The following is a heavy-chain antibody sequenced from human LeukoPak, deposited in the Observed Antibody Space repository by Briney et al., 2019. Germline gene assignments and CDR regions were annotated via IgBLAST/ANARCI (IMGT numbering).Heavy chain of an antibody. D-gene: IGHD1-20*01. CDR3: MRDNNCHFDY. Sequence: PGGSLRLSCAASGFTFSDYWMSWVRQAPGKGPEWVANIKVDGTEKNYVYSVKGRFTISRDNAKNSLYLQMNSLSAEDTAVYYCMRDNNCHFDYWGQGTLVTVSS. CDR1: GFTFSDYW. V-gene: IGHV3-7*01. CDR2: IKVDGTEK. J-gene: IGHJ4*02.